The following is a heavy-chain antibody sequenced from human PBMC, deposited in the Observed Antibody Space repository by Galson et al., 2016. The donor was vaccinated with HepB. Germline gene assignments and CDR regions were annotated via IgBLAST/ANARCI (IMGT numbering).Heavy chain of an antibody. D-gene: IGHD2-15*01. CDR1: GFSFSDYY. V-gene: IGHV3-11*06. J-gene: IGHJ4*02. Sequence: SLRLSCAASGFSFSDYYMSWIRQAPGKGLEWVSYISSSSFYTNYADSVKGRFTISRDSAKNSLYLQMNSLRAEDTAVYYCARHIDKDIVAVVAAIFDYWGQGTLVTVSS. CDR2: ISSSSFYT. CDR3: ARHIDKDIVAVVAAIFDY.